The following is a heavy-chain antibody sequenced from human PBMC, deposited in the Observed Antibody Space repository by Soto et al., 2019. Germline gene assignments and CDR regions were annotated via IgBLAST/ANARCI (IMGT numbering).Heavy chain of an antibody. D-gene: IGHD3-22*01. J-gene: IGHJ4*02. CDR1: GFTFSSYG. V-gene: IGHV3-30*18. CDR3: AKASFGYYDSSGYYFDY. CDR2: ISYDGSNK. Sequence: SGGSLRLSCAASGFTFSSYGMHWVRQAPGKGLEWVAVISYDGSNKYYADSVKGRFTISRDNSKNTLYLQMNSLRAEDTAVYYYAKASFGYYDSSGYYFDYWGQGTLVTVSS.